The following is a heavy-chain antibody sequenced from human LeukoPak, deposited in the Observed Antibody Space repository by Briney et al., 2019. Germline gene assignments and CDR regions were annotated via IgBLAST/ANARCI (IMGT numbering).Heavy chain of an antibody. CDR1: GFTFSSYA. J-gene: IGHJ4*02. Sequence: GGSLRLSCAASGFTFSSYAMHWVRQAPGKGLEWVAVISYDGSNKYYADSVKGRFTISRDNSKNTLYPQMNSLRAEDTAVYYCARIKAIDYWGQGTLVTVSS. CDR3: ARIKAIDY. V-gene: IGHV3-30*04. CDR2: ISYDGSNK.